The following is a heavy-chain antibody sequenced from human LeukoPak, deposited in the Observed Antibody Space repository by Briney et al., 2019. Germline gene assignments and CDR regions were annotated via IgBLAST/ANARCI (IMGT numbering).Heavy chain of an antibody. CDR2: ISGGSGST. Sequence: GGSLRLSCAASGFTFSSYAMSWVRQAPGKGLAWVSTISGGSGSTYCADSVKGRFTISRDNSKNTLYLQMNSLRDEDTAVYYCAKHRIESGGYHFTDWGQGTLVTVSS. V-gene: IGHV3-23*01. D-gene: IGHD3-22*01. CDR1: GFTFSSYA. CDR3: AKHRIESGGYHFTD. J-gene: IGHJ4*02.